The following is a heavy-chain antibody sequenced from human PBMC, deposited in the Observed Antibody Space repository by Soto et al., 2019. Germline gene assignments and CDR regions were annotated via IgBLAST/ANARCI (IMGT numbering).Heavy chain of an antibody. Sequence: GGSLRLSCAASGFTFSSYAMHWVRQAPGKGLEYVSAISSNGGSTYYANSVKGRFTISRDNSKNTLYLQMGSLRAEDMAVYYCAREIGADYDFWSGYYDYWGQGTLVTVSS. CDR2: ISSNGGST. D-gene: IGHD3-3*01. CDR3: AREIGADYDFWSGYYDY. V-gene: IGHV3-64*01. J-gene: IGHJ4*02. CDR1: GFTFSSYA.